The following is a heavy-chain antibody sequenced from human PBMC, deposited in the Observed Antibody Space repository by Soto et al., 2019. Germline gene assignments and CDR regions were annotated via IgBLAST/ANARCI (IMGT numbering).Heavy chain of an antibody. CDR3: AKDRYISSANIFDS. D-gene: IGHD6-13*01. V-gene: IGHV3-30*18. Sequence: GGSLRLSCAASGFTFSGFGMNWVRQAPGKGLEWVAGTSSDGTKEYFADSVRGRFTISRDNSKSTLYLQMNSLRAEDTALYYCAKDRYISSANIFDSWGQGTLVTVSS. J-gene: IGHJ4*02. CDR2: TSSDGTKE. CDR1: GFTFSGFG.